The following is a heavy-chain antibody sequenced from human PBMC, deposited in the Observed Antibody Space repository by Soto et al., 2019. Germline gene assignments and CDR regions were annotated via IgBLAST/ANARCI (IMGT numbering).Heavy chain of an antibody. J-gene: IGHJ6*04. V-gene: IGHV3-48*02. CDR1: GFTFSSYS. Sequence: GGSLRLSCAASGFTFSSYSMNWVRQAPGKGLEWVSYISSSSSTIYYADSVKGRFTISRDNAKNSLYLQMNSLRDEDTAVYYWARNNPPPGPRYYFFGSVYFSSSGRAVGAKGTTVPVP. CDR3: ARNNPPPGPRYYFFGSVYFSSSGRAV. D-gene: IGHD3-3*01. CDR2: ISSSSSTI.